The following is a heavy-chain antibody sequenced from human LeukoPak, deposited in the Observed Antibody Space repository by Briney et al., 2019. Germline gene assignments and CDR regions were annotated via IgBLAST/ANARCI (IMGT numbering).Heavy chain of an antibody. D-gene: IGHD3-22*01. CDR1: GGSISSYY. V-gene: IGHV4-59*08. CDR3: ARRSYYYDSSGLRAARDPNAFDI. Sequence: PSETLSLTCTVSGGSISSYYWNWIRQPPGKGLEWIGYIYYSGSTNYNPSLKSRVTISVDTSKNQFSLKLSSVTAADTAVYYCARRSYYYDSSGLRAARDPNAFDIWGQGTMVTVSS. CDR2: IYYSGST. J-gene: IGHJ3*02.